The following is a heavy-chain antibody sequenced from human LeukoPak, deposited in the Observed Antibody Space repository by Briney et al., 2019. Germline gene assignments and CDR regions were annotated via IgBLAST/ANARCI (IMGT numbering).Heavy chain of an antibody. CDR2: IKQDGSEK. J-gene: IGHJ6*03. V-gene: IGHV3-7*01. Sequence: GGSLRLSCAASGFTFDDYGMSWVRQAPGKGLEWVANIKQDGSEKYYVDSVKGRFTISRDNAKNSLYLQMNSLRAEDTAVYYCAREDYYYMDVWGKGTTVTVSS. CDR1: GFTFDDYG. CDR3: AREDYYYMDV.